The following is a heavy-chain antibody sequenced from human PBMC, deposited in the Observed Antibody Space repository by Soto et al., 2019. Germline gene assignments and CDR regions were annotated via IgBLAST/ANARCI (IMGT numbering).Heavy chain of an antibody. J-gene: IGHJ6*02. CDR1: GGPCTSYS. Sequence: QVQLEQSGAEVKSPGSSVKVSCRASGGPCTSYSINWVRRAPGQGPEWLGAVIPRFGTTIYAQRAVVRVTVISDTATSTVLMETLGQCSAATAASFCPPARPLAVSGLTGGYYYYAMDIWGQGTAVTVPS. V-gene: IGHV1-69*06. CDR2: VIPRFGTT. CDR3: PPARPLAVSGLTGGYYYYAMDI. D-gene: IGHD6-19*01.